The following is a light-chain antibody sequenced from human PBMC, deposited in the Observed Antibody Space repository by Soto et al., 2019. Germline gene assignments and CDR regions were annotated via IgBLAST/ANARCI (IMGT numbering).Light chain of an antibody. J-gene: IGKJ1*01. Sequence: DIQMTQSPSTLSASVGDRATITCRASKSISSRFAWYKQKPGKAPKLLIYKASSLESGVPSRFSGSGSGTEFTLTISSLQPDDSATYYCQQYNSYLWTFGQGTKVEIK. CDR1: KSISSR. V-gene: IGKV1-5*03. CDR3: QQYNSYLWT. CDR2: KAS.